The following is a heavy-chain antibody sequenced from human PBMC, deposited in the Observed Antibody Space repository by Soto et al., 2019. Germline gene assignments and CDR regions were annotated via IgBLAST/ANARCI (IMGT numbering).Heavy chain of an antibody. CDR3: ASEEAFGNGREFAF. Sequence: EVQLVQSGAEVKKPGESLKISCKTSGYTFTNSWIGWVRQRPGEGLEWMGMIYPGDPDTRYSPSFKGHVTVSADKSTGTAYLQWSSLRASDTAMYDCASEEAFGNGREFAFWGHGTLVTVTS. CDR1: GYTFTNSW. J-gene: IGHJ4*01. CDR2: IYPGDPDT. D-gene: IGHD3-16*01. V-gene: IGHV5-51*01.